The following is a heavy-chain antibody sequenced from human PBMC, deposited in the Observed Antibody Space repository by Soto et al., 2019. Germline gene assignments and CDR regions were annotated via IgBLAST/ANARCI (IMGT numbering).Heavy chain of an antibody. CDR1: GGTFSSYA. CDR2: IIPIFGTA. CDR3: AREGYSYDPLNPYYYYVWAV. Sequence: SVKVSCKASGGTFSSYAISWVRQAPGQGLEWMGGIIPIFGTANYAQKFQGRVTITADESTSTAYMELSSLRSEDTAVYYWAREGYSYDPLNPYYYYVWAVWGQGTTVPVSS. D-gene: IGHD5-18*01. J-gene: IGHJ6*02. V-gene: IGHV1-69*13.